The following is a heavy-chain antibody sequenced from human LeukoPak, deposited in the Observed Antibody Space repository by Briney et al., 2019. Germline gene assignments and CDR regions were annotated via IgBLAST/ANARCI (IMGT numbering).Heavy chain of an antibody. Sequence: GGSLRLSCAASGFPFSSYGMYWVRQTPDKGLQWVAYLRKDATYSNYADSVGGRFTISRDNPKNTLDLQMSSLRVEDTAVYYCASGGATRATLDYWGQGTLVTVSS. D-gene: IGHD1-26*01. CDR3: ASGGATRATLDY. CDR2: LRKDATYS. J-gene: IGHJ4*02. V-gene: IGHV3-30*02. CDR1: GFPFSSYG.